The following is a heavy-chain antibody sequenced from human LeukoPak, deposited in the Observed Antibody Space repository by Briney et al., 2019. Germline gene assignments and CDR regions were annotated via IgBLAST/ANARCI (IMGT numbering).Heavy chain of an antibody. J-gene: IGHJ5*02. CDR3: ARPTKEGSSWYWWFDP. CDR1: GFTFSSHW. CDR2: INKDGSST. V-gene: IGHV3-74*01. D-gene: IGHD6-13*01. Sequence: GGSLRLSCAASGFTFSSHWMHWVRQAPGKGLVWVSRINKDGSSTSYADSVKGRFTISRDNAKNTLYLQMNSLRAEDTAVYYCARPTKEGSSWYWWFDPWGQGTLVTVSS.